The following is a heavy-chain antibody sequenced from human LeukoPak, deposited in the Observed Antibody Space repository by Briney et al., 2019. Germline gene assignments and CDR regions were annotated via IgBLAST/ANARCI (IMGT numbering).Heavy chain of an antibody. CDR2: ISSSSSYI. D-gene: IGHD6-19*01. CDR1: GFTFSSYS. J-gene: IGHJ4*02. V-gene: IGHV3-21*01. CDR3: ASGIAVALYYFDY. Sequence: PGGSLRLSCAASGFTFSSYSMNWVRQAPGEGLEWVSSISSSSSYIYYADSVKGRFTISGDNAKNSLYLQMNSLRAEDTAVYYCASGIAVALYYFDYWGQGTLVTVSS.